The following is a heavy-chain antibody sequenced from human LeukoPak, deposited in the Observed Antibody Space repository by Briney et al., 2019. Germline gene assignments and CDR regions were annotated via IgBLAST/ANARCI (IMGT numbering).Heavy chain of an antibody. J-gene: IGHJ5*02. D-gene: IGHD2-15*01. Sequence: SETLSLTCTVSGGSISSGGYYWSWIRQHPGKGLEWIGYIYYSGSTYYNPSLKSRVTISVDTSKNQFSLKLSSVTAADTAVYYCARGQVVVVVARGSWRNWFDPWGQGTLVTVSS. CDR3: ARGQVVVVVARGSWRNWFDP. CDR1: GGSISSGGYY. V-gene: IGHV4-31*03. CDR2: IYYSGST.